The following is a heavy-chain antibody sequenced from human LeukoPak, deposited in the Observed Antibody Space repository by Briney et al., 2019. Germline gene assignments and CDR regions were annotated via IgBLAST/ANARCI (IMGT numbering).Heavy chain of an antibody. Sequence: PGGSLRLSCEASGFTFTSYAMSWVRQAPGKGLEWVSAISGSGGSTYYADSVKGRFTISRDNSENTVYLQMNSLRAEDTAVYYCAKDRAVVTPAGSCDYWGQGTLVTVSS. D-gene: IGHD2-2*01. J-gene: IGHJ4*02. CDR1: GFTFTSYA. CDR3: AKDRAVVTPAGSCDY. V-gene: IGHV3-23*01. CDR2: ISGSGGST.